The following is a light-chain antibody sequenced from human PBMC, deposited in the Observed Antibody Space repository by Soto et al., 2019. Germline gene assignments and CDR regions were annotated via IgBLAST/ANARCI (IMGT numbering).Light chain of an antibody. CDR2: AAS. J-gene: IGKJ4*01. V-gene: IGKV1-27*01. CDR3: LKYNSAPLT. Sequence: DIQMTQSPSSLSASVGDRVTITCRASQDISNSLAWYQQKPGKVPKVLIYAASILQSGVPARFSGSGSGTDFTLTFSSLQPEDVATYYCLKYNSAPLTFGGGTKVEI. CDR1: QDISNS.